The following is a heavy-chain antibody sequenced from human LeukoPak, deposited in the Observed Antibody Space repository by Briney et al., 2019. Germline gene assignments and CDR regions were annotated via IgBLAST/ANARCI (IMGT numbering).Heavy chain of an antibody. J-gene: IGHJ4*02. CDR2: ISGGGGTT. Sequence: GGSLRLSCAASGFTFSDYAMTWVRQAPGRGLEWVSTISGGGGTTHYADSVKGRFLISRDNSKNTLSLQMNSLRAEDTAVYYCARGHSSGWYYFDYWGQGTLVTVSS. D-gene: IGHD6-19*01. V-gene: IGHV3-23*01. CDR3: ARGHSSGWYYFDY. CDR1: GFTFSDYA.